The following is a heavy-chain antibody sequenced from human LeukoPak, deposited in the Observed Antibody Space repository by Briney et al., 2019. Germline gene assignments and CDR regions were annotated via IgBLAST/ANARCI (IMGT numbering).Heavy chain of an antibody. D-gene: IGHD3-22*01. Sequence: PSETLSLTCAVSGGSISSSDWWSWVRQPPGKGLEWIGGIYHSGSTNYNPSLKSRVTISKDKSKNQFFLKLSSVTVADTAVYYCARGDSSGYPDYWGQGTLVTVSS. CDR1: GGSISSSDW. V-gene: IGHV4-4*02. CDR2: IYHSGST. CDR3: ARGDSSGYPDY. J-gene: IGHJ4*02.